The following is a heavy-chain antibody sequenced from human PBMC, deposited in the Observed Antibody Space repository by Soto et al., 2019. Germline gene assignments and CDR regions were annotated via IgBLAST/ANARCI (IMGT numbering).Heavy chain of an antibody. J-gene: IGHJ6*02. CDR3: ARPWCSGTSCYRGVDYGMDV. CDR1: GYSFTSYW. D-gene: IGHD2-2*02. V-gene: IGHV5-51*01. Sequence: GESLKISCKGSGYSFTSYWIGWVRQMPGKGLEWMGIIYPGDSDTRYSPSFQGQVTISADKSISPAYLQWSSLKASDTAMYYCARPWCSGTSCYRGVDYGMDVWGQGTTVTVSS. CDR2: IYPGDSDT.